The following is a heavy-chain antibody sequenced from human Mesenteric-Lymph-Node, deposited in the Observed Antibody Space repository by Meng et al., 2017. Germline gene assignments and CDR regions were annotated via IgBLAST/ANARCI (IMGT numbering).Heavy chain of an antibody. CDR1: GYTFTSYA. CDR2: INTNTGNP. D-gene: IGHD6-19*01. V-gene: IGHV7-4-1*02. CDR3: ARGAAVAGQWNYYYYGMDV. Sequence: ASVKVSCKASGYTFTSYAMNWVRQAPGQGLEWMGWINTNTGNPTYAQGFTGRFVFSLDTSVSTAYLQISSLKAEDTAVYYCARGAAVAGQWNYYYYGMDVWGQGTTVTVSS. J-gene: IGHJ6*02.